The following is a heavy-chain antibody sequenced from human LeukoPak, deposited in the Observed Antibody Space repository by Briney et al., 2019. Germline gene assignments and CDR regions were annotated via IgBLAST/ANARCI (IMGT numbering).Heavy chain of an antibody. Sequence: GGSLRLSCVASGFTFNTYNMNWVRQAPGKGLEWVSSITSSSSYIYYADSVKGRFAISRDNSKNTLYLQMNSLRAEDTAVYYCANGDQRARLRPSTVTTRGFDYWGQGTLVTVSS. J-gene: IGHJ4*02. CDR1: GFTFNTYN. CDR3: ANGDQRARLRPSTVTTRGFDY. D-gene: IGHD4-17*01. CDR2: ITSSSSYI. V-gene: IGHV3-21*01.